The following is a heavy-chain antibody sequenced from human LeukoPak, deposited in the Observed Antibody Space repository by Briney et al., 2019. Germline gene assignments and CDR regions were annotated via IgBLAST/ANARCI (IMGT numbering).Heavy chain of an antibody. Sequence: SEALSLTCAVSGGSIGSYYWSWLRQPPGRGLEWIGYIYYSGTTNYNPSLKSRVTISVDTSKNQFSLKLTSVTAADTAVYYCAREDPQTTVPEGLDVWGQGTTVTVSS. D-gene: IGHD4-17*01. CDR3: AREDPQTTVPEGLDV. CDR1: GGSIGSYY. J-gene: IGHJ6*02. CDR2: IYYSGTT. V-gene: IGHV4-59*01.